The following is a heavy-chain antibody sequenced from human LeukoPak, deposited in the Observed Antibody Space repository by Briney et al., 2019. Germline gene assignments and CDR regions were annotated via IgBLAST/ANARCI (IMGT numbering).Heavy chain of an antibody. CDR2: ISWNSGSI. CDR1: GFTFDDYA. D-gene: IGHD6-25*01. V-gene: IGHV3-9*01. J-gene: IGHJ4*02. Sequence: PGGSLRLSCAASGFTFDDYAMHWVRQAPGKGLEWVSGISWNSGSIGYADSVKGRFTISRDNAKNSLYLQMNSLRAEDTALYYCAKDRRPNARGGGYDYWGQGTLVTVSS. CDR3: AKDRRPNARGGGYDY.